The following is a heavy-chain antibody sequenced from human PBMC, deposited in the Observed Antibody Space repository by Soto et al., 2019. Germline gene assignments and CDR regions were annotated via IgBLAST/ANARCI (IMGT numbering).Heavy chain of an antibody. D-gene: IGHD2-2*01. Sequence: NPSETLSLTCTVSGGSISSGDYYWSWIRQPPGKGLEWIGYIYYSGSTYYSPSLKSRVTISVDTSKNQFSLKLSSVTAADTAVYYCARAQFPGGSLKAPDIVVVPAAITFDPWGQGTLVTVSS. V-gene: IGHV4-30-4*01. CDR1: GGSISSGDYY. J-gene: IGHJ5*02. CDR3: ARAQFPGGSLKAPDIVVVPAAITFDP. CDR2: IYYSGST.